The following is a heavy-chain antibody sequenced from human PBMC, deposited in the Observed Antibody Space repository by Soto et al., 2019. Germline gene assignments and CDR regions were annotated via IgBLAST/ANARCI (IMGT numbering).Heavy chain of an antibody. J-gene: IGHJ3*02. CDR1: GGTFSSYA. CDR2: IIPIFGTA. D-gene: IGHD2-15*01. V-gene: IGHV1-69*06. Sequence: GASVKVSCKASGGTFSSYAISWVRQAPGQGLEWMGGIIPIFGTANYAQKFQGRVTITADKSASTAYMELSSLRSEDTAVYYCARDPIGAFDIWGQGTMVTVSS. CDR3: ARDPIGAFDI.